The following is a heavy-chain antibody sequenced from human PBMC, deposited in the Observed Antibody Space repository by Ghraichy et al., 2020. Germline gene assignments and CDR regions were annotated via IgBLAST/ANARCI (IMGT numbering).Heavy chain of an antibody. V-gene: IGHV3-23*01. CDR1: GFTLSNYA. J-gene: IGHJ4*02. CDR2: IDSTGGII. Sequence: GESLNISCVASGFTLSNYAMAWVRQAPGKGLEWVSAIDSTGGIINYADSVKGRFTISKDNSKNTLYLQMNSLRTEDTAVYFCGKDYPPQADWGQGTLVSVSS. CDR3: GKDYPPQAD.